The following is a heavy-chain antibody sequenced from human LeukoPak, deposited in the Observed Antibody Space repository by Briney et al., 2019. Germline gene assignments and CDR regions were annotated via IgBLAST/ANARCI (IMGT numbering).Heavy chain of an antibody. V-gene: IGHV1-69*13. CDR3: AREAIRLPGDYYYGMDV. CDR2: IIPIFGTA. D-gene: IGHD5-12*01. CDR1: GGTFSSYA. J-gene: IGHJ6*02. Sequence: EASVTVSCKASGGTFSSYAISWVRQAPGQGLEWMGGIIPIFGTANYAQKFQGRVTITADESTSTAYMELSSLRSEDTAVYYCAREAIRLPGDYYYGMDVWGQGTTVTVSS.